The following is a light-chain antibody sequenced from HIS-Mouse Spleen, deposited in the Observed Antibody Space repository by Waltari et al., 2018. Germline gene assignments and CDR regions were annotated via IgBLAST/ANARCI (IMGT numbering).Light chain of an antibody. V-gene: IGLV3-1*01. Sequence: SYELTQPPSVSVSPAQTASITCSGDKLGDKYACWYQQKPGQSPVLVIYQGSKRPSGIPERFSGSNSGNTATLTISGTQAMDEADYYCQAWDSSYSVFGGGTKLTVL. CDR1: KLGDKY. CDR2: QGS. CDR3: QAWDSSYSV. J-gene: IGLJ2*01.